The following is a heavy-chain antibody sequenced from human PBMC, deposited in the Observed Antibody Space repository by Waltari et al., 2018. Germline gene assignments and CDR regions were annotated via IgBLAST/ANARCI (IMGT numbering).Heavy chain of an antibody. J-gene: IGHJ6*02. CDR2: ISAYNGNT. V-gene: IGHV1-18*01. CDR1: GYTFTSYG. Sequence: QVQLVQSGAEVKKPGASVKVSCKASGYTFTSYGISWVRQAPGKGLEWMGWISAYNGNTNYAQKRQGRVTMTTDTVTSTAYMELRSLRADDTAVYYCASAGYYGAAYDYYDGMDVWGQGTTVTVSS. CDR3: ASAGYYGAAYDYYDGMDV. D-gene: IGHD3-10*01.